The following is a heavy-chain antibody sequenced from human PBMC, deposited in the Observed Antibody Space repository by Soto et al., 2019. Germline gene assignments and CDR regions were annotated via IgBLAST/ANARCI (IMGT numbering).Heavy chain of an antibody. V-gene: IGHV1-24*01. CDR1: GYTLTELS. CDR2: FDPEDGNT. J-gene: IGHJ4*02. Sequence: ASVKVSCKVSGYTLTELSMHWARQAPGKGLEWMGGFDPEDGNTNYAQKLQGRVTMTTDTSTSTDYMELRSLRSDDTAVYYCAQNSGAYDFWPDYWGQGTLVTVSS. CDR3: AQNSGAYDFWPDY. D-gene: IGHD3-3*01.